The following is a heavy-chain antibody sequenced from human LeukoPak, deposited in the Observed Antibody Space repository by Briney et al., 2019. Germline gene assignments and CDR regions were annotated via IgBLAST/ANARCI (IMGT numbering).Heavy chain of an antibody. CDR2: IKSKTDGGTT. D-gene: IGHD6-13*01. CDR3: TTDDPRWYAY. CDR1: GFTFSNAW. J-gene: IGHJ4*02. V-gene: IGHV3-15*01. Sequence: KPGGSLRLSCAASGFTFSNAWLSWVRQAPGKGLESVGRIKSKTDGGTTDYAAPVKGRFTISRDDSKTTLYLQMNSLKTEDTAVYYCTTDDPRWYAYWGQGTLVTVSS.